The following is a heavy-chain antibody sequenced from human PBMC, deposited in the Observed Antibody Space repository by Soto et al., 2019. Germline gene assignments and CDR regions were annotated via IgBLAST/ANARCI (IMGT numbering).Heavy chain of an antibody. Sequence: ASVKVSCKASGYTFTSYGISWVRQAPGQGLEWMGWISAYNGNTNYAQKLQGRVTMTTDTSTSTAYMELRILRSDDTAVYYCARMDIVVVPASNWFDPWGQGTLVTVSS. D-gene: IGHD2-2*03. CDR2: ISAYNGNT. CDR1: GYTFTSYG. V-gene: IGHV1-18*01. J-gene: IGHJ5*02. CDR3: ARMDIVVVPASNWFDP.